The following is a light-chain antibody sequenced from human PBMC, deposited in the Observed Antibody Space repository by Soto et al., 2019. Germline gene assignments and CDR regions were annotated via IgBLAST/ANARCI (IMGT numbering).Light chain of an antibody. CDR1: SGSIASNY. CDR2: EDN. Sequence: NFMLTQPHSVSASPGKTVTISCTRSSGSIASNYVQWYQQRPGSSPTTVIYEDNQRPSGVPDRFSGSIDTSSNSASLTISGLKTEDEADYYCQSYDSGRVFGGGTKVTVL. V-gene: IGLV6-57*01. J-gene: IGLJ2*01. CDR3: QSYDSGRV.